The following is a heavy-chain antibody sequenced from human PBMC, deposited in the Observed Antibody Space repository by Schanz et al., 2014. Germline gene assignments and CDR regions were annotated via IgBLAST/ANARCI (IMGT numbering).Heavy chain of an antibody. V-gene: IGHV1-69*02. CDR3: ARGYGDSPADF. CDR2: VIPILGVT. Sequence: QVQLVQSGAEVKKPGSSVKVSCKASGGTFSSYSISWVRQAPGQGLEWMGRVIPILGVTHYAQKFQGRVTITADKSTTTAYMELTSLRSEDTAVYYCARGYGDSPADFWGQGTLVTVSS. J-gene: IGHJ4*02. CDR1: GGTFSSYS. D-gene: IGHD4-17*01.